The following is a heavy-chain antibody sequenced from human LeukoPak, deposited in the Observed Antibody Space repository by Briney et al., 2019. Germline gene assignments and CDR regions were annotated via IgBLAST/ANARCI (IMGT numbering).Heavy chain of an antibody. D-gene: IGHD6-6*01. V-gene: IGHV4-39*07. CDR3: ARGLEVRARVEYHYYMDV. CDR1: GGSISSSSYY. J-gene: IGHJ6*03. CDR2: IYYSGST. Sequence: PSETLSLTYTVSGGSISSSSYYWGWIRQPPGKGLEWIGSIYYSGSTYYNPSLKSRVSISVDTSKNQFSLTMSSVTAADTAVYFCARGLEVRARVEYHYYMDVWGKGTTVTVSS.